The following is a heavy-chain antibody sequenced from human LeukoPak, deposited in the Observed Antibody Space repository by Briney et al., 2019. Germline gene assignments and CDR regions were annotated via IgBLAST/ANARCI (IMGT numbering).Heavy chain of an antibody. D-gene: IGHD6-6*01. Sequence: ASVKVSCKASGYTFISYAMNWVRQAPGQGLEWMGWINTNTGNPSYAQGFTGRFVFSLDTSVSTAYLQISSLKAEDTAVYYCARGIGQLVGRYYYYCMDVWGKGTTVTVSS. J-gene: IGHJ6*03. CDR3: ARGIGQLVGRYYYYCMDV. CDR2: INTNTGNP. CDR1: GYTFISYA. V-gene: IGHV7-4-1*02.